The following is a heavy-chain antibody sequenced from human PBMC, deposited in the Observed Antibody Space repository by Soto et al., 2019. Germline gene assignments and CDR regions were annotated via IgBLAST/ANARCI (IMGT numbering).Heavy chain of an antibody. J-gene: IGHJ3*02. V-gene: IGHV3-33*01. D-gene: IGHD6-19*01. CDR3: ARDGEQWLVNAFDI. CDR2: IWYDGSNK. CDR1: GFTFSSYG. Sequence: PGGSLRLSCAASGFTFSSYGMHWVRQAPGKGLEWVAVIWYDGSNKYYADSVKGRFTISRDNSKNTLYLQMNSLRAEDTAVYYCARDGEQWLVNAFDIWGQGTMVTVSS.